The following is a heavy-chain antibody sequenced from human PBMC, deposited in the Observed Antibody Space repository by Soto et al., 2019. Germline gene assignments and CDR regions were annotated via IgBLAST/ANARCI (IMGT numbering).Heavy chain of an antibody. CDR3: AKEIYDFWSGYYTGMVWYYYYYGMDV. V-gene: IGHV3-23*01. D-gene: IGHD3-3*01. J-gene: IGHJ6*02. Sequence: EVQLLESGGGLVQPGGSLRLSCAASGFTFSSYAMSWVRQAPGKGLEWVSAISGSGGSTYYADSVKGRFTISRDNSKNTVYLQMNSLRAEDKAVYYCAKEIYDFWSGYYTGMVWYYYYYGMDVWGQGTTVTVSS. CDR1: GFTFSSYA. CDR2: ISGSGGST.